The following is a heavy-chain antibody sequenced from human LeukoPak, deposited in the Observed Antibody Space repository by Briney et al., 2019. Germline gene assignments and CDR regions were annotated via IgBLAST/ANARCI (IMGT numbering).Heavy chain of an antibody. Sequence: PSETLSLTCAVYGGSFSGYYWSWIRQPPGKGLEWIGEINHSGSTNYNPSLKSRVTISVDTSKNQFSLKLSSVTAADTAVYYCARGGYCSSTSCPGYSSSWYLNYWGQGTLVTVSS. J-gene: IGHJ4*02. CDR3: ARGGYCSSTSCPGYSSSWYLNY. CDR2: INHSGST. D-gene: IGHD2-2*01. V-gene: IGHV4-34*01. CDR1: GGSFSGYY.